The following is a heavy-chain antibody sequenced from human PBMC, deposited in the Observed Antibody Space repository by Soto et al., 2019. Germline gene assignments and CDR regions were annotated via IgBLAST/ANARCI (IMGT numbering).Heavy chain of an antibody. V-gene: IGHV5-10-1*01. CDR1: GYSFTNYW. J-gene: IGHJ4*02. D-gene: IGHD3-22*01. Sequence: PGESLKISCKGSGYSFTNYWINWVRQMPGKGLEWMGRIGPSDSYSYYSPSFQGHVTISTDKSISTAYLQWSSLKASDTAMYYCASSPYYDSSGYCYDFVYWGQGTLVTVSS. CDR2: IGPSDSYS. CDR3: ASSPYYDSSGYCYDFVY.